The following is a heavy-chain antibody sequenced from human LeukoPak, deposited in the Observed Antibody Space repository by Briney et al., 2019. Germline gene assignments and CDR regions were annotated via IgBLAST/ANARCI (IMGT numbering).Heavy chain of an antibody. CDR2: IYSGGST. Sequence: GGSLRLSCAASGFTVSSNYMSWVRQAPGKGLEWVSVIYSGGSTYYADSVKGRFTISRDNSKNTLYLQMNSLRAEDTAVYYCARDRAKFSVEPDAFDIWGQGTMVTVSS. D-gene: IGHD1-26*01. CDR1: GFTVSSNY. CDR3: ARDRAKFSVEPDAFDI. V-gene: IGHV3-66*01. J-gene: IGHJ3*02.